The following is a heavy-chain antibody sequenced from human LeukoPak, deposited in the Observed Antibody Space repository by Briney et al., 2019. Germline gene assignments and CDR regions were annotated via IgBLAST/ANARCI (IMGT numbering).Heavy chain of an antibody. V-gene: IGHV4-38-2*02. CDR1: GYSLSNGYY. Sequence: PSETLSLTCTVSGYSLSNGYYWGWIRQPPGKGLEWVGSIYHRGSTYYNPSLRSRVTISLDRSKKKFSLKLTSVTAADTAVYFCARGAEYYAIWRGYAGYSDYWGQGISVTVSS. CDR2: IYHRGST. CDR3: ARGAEYYAIWRGYAGYSDY. D-gene: IGHD3-3*01. J-gene: IGHJ4*02.